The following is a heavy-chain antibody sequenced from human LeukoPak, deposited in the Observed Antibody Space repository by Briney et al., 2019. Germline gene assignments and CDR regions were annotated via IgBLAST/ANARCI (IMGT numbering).Heavy chain of an antibody. D-gene: IGHD6-6*01. CDR2: ISRGGFST. CDR1: GFIFNSYG. Sequence: GGSLRLSCAASGFIFNSYGMSWVRQAPGKGLEWVSGISRGGFSTDYADSVKGRFTTSRDKSKNTLYLQMNSLRAEDTAVYYCAKDKYSSSSGGFDYWGQGTLVTVSS. J-gene: IGHJ4*02. CDR3: AKDKYSSSSGGFDY. V-gene: IGHV3-23*01.